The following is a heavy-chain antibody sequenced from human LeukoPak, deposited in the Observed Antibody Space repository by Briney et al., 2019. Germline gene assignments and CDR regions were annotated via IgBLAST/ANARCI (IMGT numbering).Heavy chain of an antibody. J-gene: IGHJ4*02. Sequence: PGGSLRLSCAAYGFNFSGSAIHWVRQASGKGLEWVGRIRSKSAGYATVFAASVKGRFTISRDDSENMAYLQMNNLKSEDTAVCYCCRLSGISGATASVDNWGRGTLVTVSS. CDR2: IRSKSAGYAT. CDR1: GFNFSGSA. D-gene: IGHD1-20*01. CDR3: CRLSGISGATASVDN. V-gene: IGHV3-73*01.